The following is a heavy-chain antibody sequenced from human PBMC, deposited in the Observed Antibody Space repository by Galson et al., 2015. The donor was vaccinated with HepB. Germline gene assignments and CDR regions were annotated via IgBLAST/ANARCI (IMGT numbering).Heavy chain of an antibody. D-gene: IGHD3-3*01. V-gene: IGHV3-7*01. Sequence: SLRLSCAASGFTFSSYWMSWVRQAPGKGLEWVANIKQDGSEKYYVDSVKGRFTISRDNAKNSLYLQMNSLRAEDTAVYYCARYDFWSGYAKDYWGQGTLVTVSS. CDR3: ARYDFWSGYAKDY. J-gene: IGHJ4*02. CDR1: GFTFSSYW. CDR2: IKQDGSEK.